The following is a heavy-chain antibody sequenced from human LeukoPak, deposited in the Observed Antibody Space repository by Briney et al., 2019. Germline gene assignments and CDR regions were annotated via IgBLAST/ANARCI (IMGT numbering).Heavy chain of an antibody. CDR3: ARLPPPQLLPYYYYYYMDV. Sequence: SETLSLTCTVSGGYIGSSSYYWGWIRQPPGKGLEWIGSIYYSGSTYYNPSLKSRVTISVDTSKNQFSLKLSSVTAADTAVYYCARLPPPQLLPYYYYYYMDVWGKGATVTVSS. V-gene: IGHV4-39*01. J-gene: IGHJ6*03. CDR2: IYYSGST. D-gene: IGHD2-2*01. CDR1: GGYIGSSSYY.